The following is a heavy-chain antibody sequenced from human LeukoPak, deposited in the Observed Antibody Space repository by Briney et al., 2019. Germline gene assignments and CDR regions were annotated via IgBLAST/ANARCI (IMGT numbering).Heavy chain of an antibody. CDR2: ITASSSST. V-gene: IGHV3-23*01. J-gene: IGHJ4*02. Sequence: GGSLRLSCAASGFTFSTFAMIWVRQPPGKGLEWVSAITASSSSTHDADSVQGRFTISRDNFKNTLYLQMNSLRPEDTAIYYCAKLFESGTYNNFFHYWGQGTLVTVSS. D-gene: IGHD3-10*01. CDR1: GFTFSTFA. CDR3: AKLFESGTYNNFFHY.